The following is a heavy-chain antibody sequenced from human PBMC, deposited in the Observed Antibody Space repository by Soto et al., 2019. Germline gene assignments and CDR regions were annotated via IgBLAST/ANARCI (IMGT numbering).Heavy chain of an antibody. CDR3: ARDAVLEWTLYGMDV. Sequence: WETLYLTCAVYGGSFSGYYWSWLRQPPGKGLEWIGEINHSGSTNYNPSLKSRVTISVDTSKNQFSLKLSSVTAADTAVYYCARDAVLEWTLYGMDVWGQGTTVTVSS. J-gene: IGHJ6*02. D-gene: IGHD3-3*02. CDR2: INHSGST. V-gene: IGHV4-34*01. CDR1: GGSFSGYY.